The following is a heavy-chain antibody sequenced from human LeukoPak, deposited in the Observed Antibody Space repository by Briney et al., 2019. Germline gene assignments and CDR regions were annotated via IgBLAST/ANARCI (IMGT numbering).Heavy chain of an antibody. CDR2: ISSSSSYI. V-gene: IGHV3-21*04. Sequence: GGSLRLSCSASGFTFSSCRMNWVRQAPGKGLEWVSSISSSSSYIYYADSVNGRFTISRDNAKNSLYLQMNSLRAEETAVYYCAKDQASAGYSSSWTIGLFDYWGQGTLVTVSS. D-gene: IGHD6-13*01. CDR3: AKDQASAGYSSSWTIGLFDY. CDR1: GFTFSSCR. J-gene: IGHJ4*02.